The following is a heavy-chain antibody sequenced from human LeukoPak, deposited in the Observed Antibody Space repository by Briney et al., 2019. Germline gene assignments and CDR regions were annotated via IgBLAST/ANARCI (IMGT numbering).Heavy chain of an antibody. CDR3: ARGVNGNSDY. J-gene: IGHJ4*02. Sequence: GGSLRLSCAASGFTFSSSWMHWVRQAPGKGLVWVSRINPDGSVTTYADSVKGRFTISRDNAKDTLYLQLNSLTAEDTAMYYSARGVNGNSDYWGQGALVTVSS. V-gene: IGHV3-74*01. CDR2: INPDGSVT. D-gene: IGHD2-8*01. CDR1: GFTFSSSW.